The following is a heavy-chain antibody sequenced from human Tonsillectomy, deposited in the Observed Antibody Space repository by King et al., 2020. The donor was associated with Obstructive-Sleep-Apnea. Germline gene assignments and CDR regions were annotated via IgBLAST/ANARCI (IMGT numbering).Heavy chain of an antibody. Sequence: QLVQSGAEVKKPGESLKISCKGSGYSFTTYWIGWVRQMPGKGLEWMGIIYPPDSDTRYSPSFQGQVSISADRSISTAYLQWSSLKASDTAIYYCAIRRIGSYTLDGFDMWGQGTMVTVSS. CDR3: AIRRIGSYTLDGFDM. CDR2: IYPPDSDT. J-gene: IGHJ3*02. V-gene: IGHV5-51*01. CDR1: GYSFTTYW. D-gene: IGHD1-26*01.